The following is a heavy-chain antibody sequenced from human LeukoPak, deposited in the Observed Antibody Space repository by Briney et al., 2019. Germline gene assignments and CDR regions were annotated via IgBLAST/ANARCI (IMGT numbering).Heavy chain of an antibody. CDR1: GGTFSSYA. CDR3: ARDRYYYDSSGYGY. Sequence: ASVNVSCTASGGTFSSYAISWVRQAPGQGLEWMGGIIPIFGTANYAQKFQGRVTITADESTSTAYMELSSLRSEDTAVYYCARDRYYYDSSGYGYWGQGTLVTVSS. V-gene: IGHV1-69*13. J-gene: IGHJ4*02. D-gene: IGHD3-22*01. CDR2: IIPIFGTA.